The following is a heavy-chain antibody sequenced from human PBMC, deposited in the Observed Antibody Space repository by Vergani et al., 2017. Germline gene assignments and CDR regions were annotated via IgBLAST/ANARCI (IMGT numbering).Heavy chain of an antibody. V-gene: IGHV3-74*01. D-gene: IGHD5-12*01. CDR3: ARDLPEDIIVATIPPYFDY. Sequence: EVQLVESGGGLVQPGGSLRLSCAASGFTFSSYWMHWVRQAPGKGLVWVSRINSDGSSTSYADSVKGRFTISRDNAKNTLYLQMNSLRAEDTAVYYCARDLPEDIIVATIPPYFDYWGQGTLVTVSS. CDR2: INSDGSST. J-gene: IGHJ4*02. CDR1: GFTFSSYW.